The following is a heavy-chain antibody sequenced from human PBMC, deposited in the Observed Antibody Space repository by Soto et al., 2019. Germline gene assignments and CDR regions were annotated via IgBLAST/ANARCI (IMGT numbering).Heavy chain of an antibody. Sequence: GGSLRLSCAASGFTFSSYAMSWVRQALGKGLEWVSAISGSGGSTYYADSVKGRFTISRDNSKNTLYLQMNSLRAEDTAVYYCANLREINWNHEGQNAFDIWGQGTMVTVSS. CDR1: GFTFSSYA. J-gene: IGHJ3*02. V-gene: IGHV3-23*01. D-gene: IGHD1-20*01. CDR2: ISGSGGST. CDR3: ANLREINWNHEGQNAFDI.